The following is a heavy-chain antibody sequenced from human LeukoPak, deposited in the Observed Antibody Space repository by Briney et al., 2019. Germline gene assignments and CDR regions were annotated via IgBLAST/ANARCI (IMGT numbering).Heavy chain of an antibody. CDR1: GFTFSSYG. D-gene: IGHD3-22*01. V-gene: IGHV3-23*01. Sequence: PGGSLRLSCAASGFTFSSYGMSWVRQAPGKGLEWVSAITGSGGSTYYADSVKGRFTISRDNSKNTLYLQMNSLRAEDTAVYYCTTDWKGFYDSSGPAFDIWGQGTMVTVSS. CDR2: ITGSGGST. J-gene: IGHJ3*02. CDR3: TTDWKGFYDSSGPAFDI.